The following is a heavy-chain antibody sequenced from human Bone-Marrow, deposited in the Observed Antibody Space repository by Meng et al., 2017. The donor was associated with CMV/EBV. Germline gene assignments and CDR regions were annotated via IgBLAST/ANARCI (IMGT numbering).Heavy chain of an antibody. CDR3: ARVDYYYDSSGYYCNWFDP. J-gene: IGHJ5*02. D-gene: IGHD3-22*01. CDR2: IYYSGST. V-gene: IGHV4-31*02. Sequence: ISSGGYSWSWIRQHPGKGLEWIGYIYYSGSTYYNPSLKSRVTISVDTSKNQFSLKLSSVTAADTAVYYCARVDYYYDSSGYYCNWFDPWGQGTLVTVSS. CDR1: ISSGGYS.